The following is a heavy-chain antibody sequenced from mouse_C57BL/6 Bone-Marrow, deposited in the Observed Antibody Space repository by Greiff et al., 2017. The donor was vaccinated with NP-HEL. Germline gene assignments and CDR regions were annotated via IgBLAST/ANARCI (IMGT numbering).Heavy chain of an antibody. CDR3: ARSPNYDSDGFAY. CDR1: GFTFSDYG. CDR2: ISSGSSTI. V-gene: IGHV5-17*01. D-gene: IGHD2-4*01. Sequence: EVKLMESGGGLVKPGGSLKLSCAASGFTFSDYGMHWVRQAPEKGLEWVAYISSGSSTIYYADTVKGRFTISRDNAKNTLFLQMTSLRSEDTAMYYCARSPNYDSDGFAYWGQGTLVTVSA. J-gene: IGHJ3*01.